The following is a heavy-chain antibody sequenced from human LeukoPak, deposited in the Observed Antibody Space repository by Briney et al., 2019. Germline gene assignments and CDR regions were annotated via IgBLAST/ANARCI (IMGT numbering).Heavy chain of an antibody. D-gene: IGHD3-22*01. V-gene: IGHV3-21*01. Sequence: GGSLRLSCAASGFTFSSYGTNWVRQAPGKGLEWVSFISSSSSYIYYADSVKGRFTISRDNAKNSLYLQMNSLRAEDTAVYYCARDLRSSGYYAFDYWGQETLVTVSS. CDR3: ARDLRSSGYYAFDY. J-gene: IGHJ4*02. CDR2: ISSSSSYI. CDR1: GFTFSSYG.